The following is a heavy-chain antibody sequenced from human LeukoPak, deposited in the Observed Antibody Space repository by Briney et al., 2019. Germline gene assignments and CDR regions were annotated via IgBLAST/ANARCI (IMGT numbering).Heavy chain of an antibody. CDR2: IYSGGST. CDR3: ARENDSSGYYYYFDY. V-gene: IGHV3-53*01. CDR1: GFTVSSNY. Sequence: GGSLRLSCAASGFTVSSNYMSWVRQAPGKGLEWVSVIYSGGSTYYADFVKGRFTISRDNSKNTLYLQMNSLRAEDTAVYYCARENDSSGYYYYFDYWGQGTLVTVSS. D-gene: IGHD3-22*01. J-gene: IGHJ4*02.